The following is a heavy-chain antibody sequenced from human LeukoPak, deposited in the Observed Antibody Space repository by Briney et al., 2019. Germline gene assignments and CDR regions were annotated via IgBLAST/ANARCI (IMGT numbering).Heavy chain of an antibody. Sequence: SETLSLTCTVSGGSISSYYCNWIRQPPGKGLEWIGYIYYSGSTKYNPSLKSRVTISVDTSKNQFSLKMSSVTAADTAVYYCARGVDFRSRFDPWGQGTLVTVSS. CDR1: GGSISSYY. CDR3: ARGVDFRSRFDP. V-gene: IGHV4-59*01. D-gene: IGHD3-3*01. J-gene: IGHJ5*02. CDR2: IYYSGST.